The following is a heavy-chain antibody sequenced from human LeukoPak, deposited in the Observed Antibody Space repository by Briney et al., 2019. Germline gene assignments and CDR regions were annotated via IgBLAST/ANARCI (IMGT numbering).Heavy chain of an antibody. CDR1: GGSFSGYY. D-gene: IGHD5-24*01. V-gene: IGHV4-34*01. Sequence: PSETLSLTCAVYGGSFSGYYWSWIRQPPGKGLEWIGEINHSVSTNYNPSLKSRVTISVDTSKNQFSLKLSSVTAADTAVYYCARRWLQQPDYWGQGTLVTVSS. CDR3: ARRWLQQPDY. CDR2: INHSVST. J-gene: IGHJ4*02.